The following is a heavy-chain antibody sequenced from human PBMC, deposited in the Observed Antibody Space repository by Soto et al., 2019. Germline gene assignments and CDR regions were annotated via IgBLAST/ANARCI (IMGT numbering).Heavy chain of an antibody. Sequence: SLRLSCAASGFTFSSYAMHWVRQAPGKGLEWVAVISYDGSNKYYADSVKGRFTISRDNSKNTLYLQMNSLRAEDTAVYYCARDPMGRYYGSGSYYFDYWGQGTLVTVSS. CDR1: GFTFSSYA. CDR3: ARDPMGRYYGSGSYYFDY. J-gene: IGHJ4*02. D-gene: IGHD3-10*01. V-gene: IGHV3-30-3*01. CDR2: ISYDGSNK.